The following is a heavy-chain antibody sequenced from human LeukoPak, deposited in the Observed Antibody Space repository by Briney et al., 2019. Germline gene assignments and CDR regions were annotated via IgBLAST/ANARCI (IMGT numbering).Heavy chain of an antibody. V-gene: IGHV4-59*01. CDR1: GGSISSYY. CDR2: IYYSGST. CDR3: ARVPRGYSYGYVDY. Sequence: SETLSLTCTVSGGSISSYYWSWIRQPPGKGLEWIGYIYYSGSTNYNPSLKSRVTISVDTSKNQFSLKLSSVTAADTAVYYCARVPRGYSYGYVDYWGQGTLVTVSS. D-gene: IGHD5-18*01. J-gene: IGHJ4*02.